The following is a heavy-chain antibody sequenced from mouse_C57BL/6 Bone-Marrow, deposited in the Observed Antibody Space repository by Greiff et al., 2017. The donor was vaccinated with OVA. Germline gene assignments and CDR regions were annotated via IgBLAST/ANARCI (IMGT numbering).Heavy chain of an antibody. Sequence: EVQLQQSGPELVKPGASVKIPCKASGYTFTDYNMDWVKQSHGKSLEWIGDINPNNGGTIYNQKFKGKATLTVDKSYSTAYMELRSLTSEDTAVYYCARSNYGSSYEGDFDYWGQGTTLTVSS. V-gene: IGHV1-18*01. D-gene: IGHD1-1*01. CDR1: GYTFTDYN. CDR2: INPNNGGT. CDR3: ARSNYGSSYEGDFDY. J-gene: IGHJ2*01.